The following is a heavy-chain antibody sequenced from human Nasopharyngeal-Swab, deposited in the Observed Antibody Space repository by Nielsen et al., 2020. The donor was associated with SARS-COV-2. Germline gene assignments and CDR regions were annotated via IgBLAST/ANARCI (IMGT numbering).Heavy chain of an antibody. CDR2: IWYDGSNK. D-gene: IGHD6-13*01. CDR1: GFTFSSYG. V-gene: IGHV3-33*06. J-gene: IGHJ4*02. Sequence: GESLKISCAASGFTFSSYGMHWVRQAPGKGLEWVAVIWYDGSNKYYADSVKGRFTISRDNSKNTLYLQMNSLRAEDTAVYYCAKDSLRAFIAAADFDYWGQGTLVTVSS. CDR3: AKDSLRAFIAAADFDY.